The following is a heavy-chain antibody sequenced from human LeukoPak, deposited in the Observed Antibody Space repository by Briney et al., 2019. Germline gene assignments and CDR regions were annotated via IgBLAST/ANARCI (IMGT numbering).Heavy chain of an antibody. Sequence: SETLSLTCTVSGGSISSGGYYWSWIRQHPGKGLEWIGYIYYSGSTYYNPSLKSRVTISVDTSKNQFSLKLSSVTAADTAVYYCALIVPAAIVVWGKGTTVTVSS. CDR3: ALIVPAAIVV. V-gene: IGHV4-31*03. D-gene: IGHD2-2*02. J-gene: IGHJ6*04. CDR2: IYYSGST. CDR1: GGSISSGGYY.